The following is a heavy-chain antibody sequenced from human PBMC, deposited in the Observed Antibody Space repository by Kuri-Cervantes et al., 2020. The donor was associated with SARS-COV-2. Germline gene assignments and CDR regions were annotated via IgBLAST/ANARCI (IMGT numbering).Heavy chain of an antibody. CDR1: GFPFSSSA. CDR3: ARDPSENLVVPAAILGGTSNNWFDP. D-gene: IGHD2-2*02. CDR2: ISYDGSNK. V-gene: IGHV3-30-3*01. J-gene: IGHJ5*02. Sequence: GESLKISCAASGFPFSSSAMHWVRQAPGKGLEWVAVISYDGSNKYYADSVKGRFTISRDNSKNTLYLQMNSLCAEDTAVYYCARDPSENLVVPAAILGGTSNNWFDPWGQGTLVTVSS.